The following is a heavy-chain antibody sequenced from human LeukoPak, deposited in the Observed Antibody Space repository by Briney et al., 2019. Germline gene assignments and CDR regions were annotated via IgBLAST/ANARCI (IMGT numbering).Heavy chain of an antibody. CDR3: ARERPVTTQPNNWFDP. CDR2: ISYDGSNK. Sequence: PGGSLRLSCAASGFTFSSYAMHWVRQAPGKGLEGVAVISYDGSNKYYADSVKGRFTISRDNSKNTLYLQMNSLRAEDTAVYYCARERPVTTQPNNWFDPWGQGTLVTVSS. D-gene: IGHD4-17*01. J-gene: IGHJ5*02. V-gene: IGHV3-30-3*01. CDR1: GFTFSSYA.